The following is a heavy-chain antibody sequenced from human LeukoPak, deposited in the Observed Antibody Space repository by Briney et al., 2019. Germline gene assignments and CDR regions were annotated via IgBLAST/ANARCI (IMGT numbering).Heavy chain of an antibody. Sequence: QSGGSLRLSCAASGFTFSSYAMHWVRQAPGKGLEYVSAISSNGGSTYYANSVKGRFTISRDNSKNTLYLQMGSLRAEDMAVYYCARGYCSSTSCPPFDPWGQGTLVTVSS. CDR1: GFTFSSYA. CDR3: ARGYCSSTSCPPFDP. J-gene: IGHJ5*02. V-gene: IGHV3-64*01. CDR2: ISSNGGST. D-gene: IGHD2-2*01.